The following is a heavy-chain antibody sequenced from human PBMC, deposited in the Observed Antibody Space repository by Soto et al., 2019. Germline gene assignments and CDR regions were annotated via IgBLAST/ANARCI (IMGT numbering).Heavy chain of an antibody. J-gene: IGHJ4*02. CDR2: SIPIFGTA. CDR3: ARDEGGGELAAAFDY. V-gene: IGHV1-69*01. Sequence: QVQLVQSGAEVKKPGSSVKVSCKASGGTFSSYAISWVRQAPGQGLEWMGGSIPIFGTANYAQKFQGRVKITADETTSTAYMELSRLRSEDTVVYYCARDEGGGELAAAFDYWGQGTLVTVSS. D-gene: IGHD6-13*01. CDR1: GGTFSSYA.